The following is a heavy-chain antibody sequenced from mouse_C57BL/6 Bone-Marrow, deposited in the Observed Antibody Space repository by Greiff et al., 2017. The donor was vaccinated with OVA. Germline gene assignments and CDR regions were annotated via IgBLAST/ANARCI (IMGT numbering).Heavy chain of an antibody. CDR2: LDPEDGET. J-gene: IGHJ3*01. V-gene: IGHV14-2*01. Sequence: EVKLVESGAELVKPGASVTLSCTASGFNIKDYYMHWVKQRTEQGLEWIGRLDPEDGETKYAPKFQGKATITADTSSNTAYLQLSSLTSEDTAVYYGARMGYYGSSSFAYWGQGTLVTVSA. D-gene: IGHD1-1*01. CDR3: ARMGYYGSSSFAY. CDR1: GFNIKDYY.